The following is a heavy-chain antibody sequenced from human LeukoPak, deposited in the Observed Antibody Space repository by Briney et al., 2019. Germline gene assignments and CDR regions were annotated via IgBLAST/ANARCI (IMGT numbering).Heavy chain of an antibody. CDR3: ARAHASGYFDVFDI. J-gene: IGHJ3*02. V-gene: IGHV4-4*07. CDR1: GGSVSSDY. CDR2: IYSNGSP. Sequence: SETLSLTCTVSGGSVSSDYWNWIRKPAGKGLEWIGRIYSNGSPDYNPSLNSRVTMSVDTSKNQVSLKLYSMTAADTAVYYCARAHASGYFDVFDIWGQGTMVTVSS. D-gene: IGHD3-22*01.